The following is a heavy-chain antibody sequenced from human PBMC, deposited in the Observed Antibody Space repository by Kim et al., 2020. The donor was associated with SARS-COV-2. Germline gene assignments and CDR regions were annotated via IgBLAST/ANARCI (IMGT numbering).Heavy chain of an antibody. CDR1: GFTVSSNY. CDR2: IYSGGST. CDR3: SREPPPLVGATVDYYYGMDV. D-gene: IGHD1-26*01. J-gene: IGHJ6*02. V-gene: IGHV3-53*01. Sequence: GGSLRLSCAASGFTVSSNYMSWVRQAPGKGLEWVSVIYSGGSTYYADSVKGRFTISRDNSKNTLYLQMNSLRAEDTAVYYCSREPPPLVGATVDYYYGMDVWGQGTTVTVSS.